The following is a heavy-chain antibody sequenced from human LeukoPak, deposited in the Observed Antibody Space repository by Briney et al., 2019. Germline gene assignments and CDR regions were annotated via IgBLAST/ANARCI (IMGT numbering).Heavy chain of an antibody. Sequence: GGSLRLSCAASGFALSSHWMTWVRQVPGRGPEWVANVNRDGSETYYLDSVKGRFTISKDSAKNSLYLQMNSLRAEDTALYHCARNNGMDVWGQGTTVIVSS. V-gene: IGHV3-7*03. J-gene: IGHJ6*02. CDR2: VNRDGSET. CDR1: GFALSSHW. CDR3: ARNNGMDV.